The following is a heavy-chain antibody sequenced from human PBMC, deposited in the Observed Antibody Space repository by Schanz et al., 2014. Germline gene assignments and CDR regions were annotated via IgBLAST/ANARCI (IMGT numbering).Heavy chain of an antibody. D-gene: IGHD3-3*01. CDR3: VRDSFCAFDY. CDR2: ITYNGGTI. Sequence: EVHLVESGGGLVQPGGSLRLSCAASGITFSSHSFNWVRQAPGKGLEWISYITYNGGTIYYADSVKGRFTMSRDNAKNSVFLQMNSLRAEDTAVYYCVRDSFCAFDYWGQGTLVTVSS. V-gene: IGHV3-48*01. CDR1: GITFSSHS. J-gene: IGHJ4*02.